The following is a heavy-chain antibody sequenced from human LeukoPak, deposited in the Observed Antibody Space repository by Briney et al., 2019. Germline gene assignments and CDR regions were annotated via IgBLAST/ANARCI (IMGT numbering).Heavy chain of an antibody. CDR3: ARDPRITIFGVALEGGWFDP. Sequence: PSETLSVTCAVYGGSFSGYYWSWIRQPPGKGLEWIGEINHSGSTNYNPSLKSRVTISVDTSKNQFSLKLSSVTAADTAVYYCARDPRITIFGVALEGGWFDPWGQGTLVTVSS. D-gene: IGHD3-3*01. CDR1: GGSFSGYY. CDR2: INHSGST. V-gene: IGHV4-34*01. J-gene: IGHJ5*02.